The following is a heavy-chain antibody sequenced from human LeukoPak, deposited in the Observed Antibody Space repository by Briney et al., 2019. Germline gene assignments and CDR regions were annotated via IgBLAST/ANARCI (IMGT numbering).Heavy chain of an antibody. CDR1: GGSISSGDYY. CDR2: IYYSGST. J-gene: IGHJ4*02. V-gene: IGHV4-30-4*08. CDR3: AREATSEAAAVGLLDY. D-gene: IGHD2-2*01. Sequence: SQTLSLTCTVSGGSISSGDYYWSWIRQPPGKGLEWIGYIYYSGSTYYNPSLKSRVTISVDTSKNQFSLKLSSVTAADTAVYYCAREATSEAAAVGLLDYWGQGTLVTVSS.